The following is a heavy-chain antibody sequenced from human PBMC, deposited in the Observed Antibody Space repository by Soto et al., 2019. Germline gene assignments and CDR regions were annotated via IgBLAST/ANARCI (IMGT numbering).Heavy chain of an antibody. J-gene: IGHJ5*02. D-gene: IGHD2-8*01. CDR1: GGTFSSYT. V-gene: IGHV1-69*02. CDR2: IIPILGIA. CDR3: ARLNVGGYCTNGVCPDPLEVVGRFDP. Sequence: QVQLVQSGAEVKKPGSSVKVSCKASGGTFSSYTISWVRQAPGQGLEWMGRIIPILGIANYAQKFQGRVTITADKSTSTAYMELSSLRSEDTAVYYCARLNVGGYCTNGVCPDPLEVVGRFDPWGQGTLVTVSS.